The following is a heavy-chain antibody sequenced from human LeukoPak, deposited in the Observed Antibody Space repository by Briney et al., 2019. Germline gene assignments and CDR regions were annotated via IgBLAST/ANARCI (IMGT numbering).Heavy chain of an antibody. Sequence: SETLSLTCTVSGDSISSYYWSWIRQPPGKGLEWIGYIYYSGSTNYNPSLKSRVTISVDTSKNQFSLKLSSVTAADTAVYYCARITYYDFWSGYYFDYWGQGTLVTVSS. CDR1: GDSISSYY. CDR2: IYYSGST. CDR3: ARITYYDFWSGYYFDY. J-gene: IGHJ4*02. V-gene: IGHV4-59*01. D-gene: IGHD3-3*01.